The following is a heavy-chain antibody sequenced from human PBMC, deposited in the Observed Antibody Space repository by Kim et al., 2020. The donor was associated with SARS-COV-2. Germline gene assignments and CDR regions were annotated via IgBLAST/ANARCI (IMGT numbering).Heavy chain of an antibody. D-gene: IGHD6-19*01. Sequence: SYIYYADSVKGRFTIARDNAKNSLYLQMNSLRAEDTAVYYCARGAVAFDYWGQGTLVTVSS. CDR3: ARGAVAFDY. J-gene: IGHJ4*02. CDR2: SYI. V-gene: IGHV3-21*01.